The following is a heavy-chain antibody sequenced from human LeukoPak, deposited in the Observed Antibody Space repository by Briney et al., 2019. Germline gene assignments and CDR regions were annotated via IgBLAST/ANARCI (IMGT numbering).Heavy chain of an antibody. CDR3: AGNYDSSW. Sequence: GGSLRLSCAASGFTFSSYSMSWVRQAPGKGLEWVANIKQDGSEKYYVDSVKGRFTISRDNAKNSLYLQMNSLRAEDTAVYYCAGNYDSSWWGQGTLVTVSS. V-gene: IGHV3-7*01. J-gene: IGHJ4*02. D-gene: IGHD3-22*01. CDR1: GFTFSSYS. CDR2: IKQDGSEK.